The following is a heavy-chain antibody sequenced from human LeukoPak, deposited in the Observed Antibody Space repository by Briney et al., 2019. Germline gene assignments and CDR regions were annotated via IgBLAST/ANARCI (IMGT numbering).Heavy chain of an antibody. V-gene: IGHV1-69*13. CDR3: ARGAQKMATELYGMDV. D-gene: IGHD5-24*01. J-gene: IGHJ6*02. CDR1: VGTFSSYA. CDR2: IIPIFGTA. Sequence: SVKRSCASPVGTFSSYAISWVRQAPGQGLEWMGGIIPIFGTANYAQKFQGRVTITADESTSTAYMELSSLRSEDTAVYYCARGAQKMATELYGMDVWGQGTTVTVSS.